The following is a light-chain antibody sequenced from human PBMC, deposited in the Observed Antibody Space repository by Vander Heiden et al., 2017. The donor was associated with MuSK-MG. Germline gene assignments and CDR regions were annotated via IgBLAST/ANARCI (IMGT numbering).Light chain of an antibody. V-gene: IGKV1-9*01. CDR1: QVISSNF. CDR3: EQVCLYPLT. J-gene: IGKJ4*01. CDR2: GG. Sequence: DVQWTQSPSFLSASVGDRVTITCRASQVISSNFLVWYQQKPGKPPKVLVNGGNLQSEVPFRFSDTGSGTKFVLASDRLQPEDFATYYCEQVCLYPLTFGGGTKVEI.